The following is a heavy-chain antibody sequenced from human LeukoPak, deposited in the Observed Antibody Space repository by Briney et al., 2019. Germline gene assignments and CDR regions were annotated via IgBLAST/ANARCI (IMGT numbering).Heavy chain of an antibody. V-gene: IGHV3-23*01. D-gene: IGHD4/OR15-4a*01. CDR1: GFTFSSYA. CDR2: ISGGGHNS. Sequence: HAGASLRLSCAASGFTFSSYAMGWVRLAPGKGLEWLSLISGGGHNSYYADSVKARFTISRDNTKNTLYLQMSSLRAEDTALYYCAKGLGDGTNYYFAHWGQGTLVTVSS. J-gene: IGHJ4*02. CDR3: AKGLGDGTNYYFAH.